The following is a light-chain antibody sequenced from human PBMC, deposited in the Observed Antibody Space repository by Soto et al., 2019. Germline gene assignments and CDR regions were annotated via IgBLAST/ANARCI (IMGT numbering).Light chain of an antibody. Sequence: DIVMTQSPLSLPVTPGEPASISCRSSQSLLHSNGYNYWDWYLQKPGQSPQLLIYLGSNRASGVPDRFSGSGPGTDFTLKISRVEAEDVGVYYCMQDLQTPITFGQGTRLEIK. J-gene: IGKJ5*01. CDR2: LGS. CDR3: MQDLQTPIT. CDR1: QSLLHSNGYNY. V-gene: IGKV2-28*01.